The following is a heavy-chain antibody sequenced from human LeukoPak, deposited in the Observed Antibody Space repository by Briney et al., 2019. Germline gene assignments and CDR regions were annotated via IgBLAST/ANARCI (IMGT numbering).Heavy chain of an antibody. J-gene: IGHJ3*01. D-gene: IGHD1-14*01. CDR2: IITMFGTS. Sequence: APVKVSCKTSGDRFRSYAISWVRQAPGQGPEWMARIITMFGTSDYAQKFQGRLTITADTSTGTAYMELSSLKTEDTAVYYCATLPEDGLRGQGTLVTVSP. CDR1: GDRFRSYA. V-gene: IGHV1-69*06. CDR3: ATLPEDGL.